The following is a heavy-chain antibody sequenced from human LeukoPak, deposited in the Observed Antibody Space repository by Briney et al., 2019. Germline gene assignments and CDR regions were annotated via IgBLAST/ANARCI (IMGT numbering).Heavy chain of an antibody. CDR2: INPDNNDA. CDR3: ARGGLYYESRGRTFLNY. J-gene: IGHJ4*02. CDR1: GYTHSDYY. Sequence: ASVKVSCKASGYTHSDYYMYWVRQAPGQGLQWLGWINPDNNDAKSAQKFQGRVTMTIDTSISTAYMELSRLTSDDTAVYHCARGGLYYESRGRTFLNYWGQGTLVTVSS. D-gene: IGHD3-22*01. V-gene: IGHV1-2*02.